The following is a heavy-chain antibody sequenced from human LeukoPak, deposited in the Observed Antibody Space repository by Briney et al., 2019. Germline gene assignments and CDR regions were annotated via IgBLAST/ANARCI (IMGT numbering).Heavy chain of an antibody. D-gene: IGHD6-19*01. J-gene: IGHJ4*02. Sequence: GGSLRLSCAASGFTFSDYYMSWIRQAPGKGLEWVSYISSSGSTIYYADSVKGRFTISRDNAKNSLYLQMNSLRAEDTAVYYCARDPLEGGIAVADPFDYWGQGTLVTVSS. V-gene: IGHV3-11*01. CDR2: ISSSGSTI. CDR1: GFTFSDYY. CDR3: ARDPLEGGIAVADPFDY.